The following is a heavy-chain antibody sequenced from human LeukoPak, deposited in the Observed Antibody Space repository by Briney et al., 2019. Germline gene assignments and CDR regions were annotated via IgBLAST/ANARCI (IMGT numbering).Heavy chain of an antibody. CDR1: GFTFSSYG. CDR3: AKGLGSWYGGGHYYGMDV. CDR2: ISYDGSNK. D-gene: IGHD6-13*01. Sequence: GGSLRLSCAVSGFTFSSYGMHWVRQAPGKGLEWVAVISYDGSNKYYADSVKGRFTISRDNSKNTLYLQMNSLRAEDTAVYYCAKGLGSWYGGGHYYGMDVWGQGTTVTVSS. J-gene: IGHJ6*02. V-gene: IGHV3-30*18.